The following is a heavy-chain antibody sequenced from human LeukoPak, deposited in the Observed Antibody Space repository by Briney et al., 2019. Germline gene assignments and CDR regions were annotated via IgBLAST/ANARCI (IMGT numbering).Heavy chain of an antibody. CDR3: ARGKKTKIAVAGRPYYYYMDV. J-gene: IGHJ6*03. V-gene: IGHV4-4*07. Sequence: SETLSLTCTVSGGSISSYYWSWIRQPAGKGLEWIGRIYTSGSTNYNPSLKSRVTMPVDTSKNQFSLKLSSVTAADTAVYYCARGKKTKIAVAGRPYYYYMDVWGKGTTVTVSS. D-gene: IGHD6-19*01. CDR2: IYTSGST. CDR1: GGSISSYY.